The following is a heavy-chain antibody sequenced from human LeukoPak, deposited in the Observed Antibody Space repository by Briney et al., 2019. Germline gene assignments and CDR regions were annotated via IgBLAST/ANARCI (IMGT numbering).Heavy chain of an antibody. J-gene: IGHJ4*02. Sequence: QTGGSLRLSCAASGFPFSTYAMHWVRQAPGKGLNWVAVISYDGSETYYTDSVKGRFTISRDNSNDKLYLQMNSLRAEDTALYYCAKGPGYCSGGGCYGYFDDWGQGTLVTVSS. CDR2: ISYDGSET. CDR1: GFPFSTYA. V-gene: IGHV3-30*04. D-gene: IGHD2-15*01. CDR3: AKGPGYCSGGGCYGYFDD.